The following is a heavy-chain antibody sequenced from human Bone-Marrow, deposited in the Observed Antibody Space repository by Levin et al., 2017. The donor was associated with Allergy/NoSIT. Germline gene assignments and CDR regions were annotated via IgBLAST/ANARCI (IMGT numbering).Heavy chain of an antibody. CDR2: INHSGNT. J-gene: IGHJ3*02. Sequence: SETLSLTCGVYDGSFIGYYWTWIRQPPGKGLQWIGEINHSGNTNYYPSLKNRVTISIDRSKNQFSLNLSSVTAADTAVYYCARGTTFDALDIWGQGTMVTVSS. CDR3: ARGTTFDALDI. CDR1: DGSFIGYY. D-gene: IGHD2/OR15-2a*01. V-gene: IGHV4-34*01.